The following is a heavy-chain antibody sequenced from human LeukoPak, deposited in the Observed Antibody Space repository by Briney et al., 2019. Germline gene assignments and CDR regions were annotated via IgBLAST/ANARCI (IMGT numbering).Heavy chain of an antibody. CDR2: IYYSGST. CDR1: GGSISSYY. V-gene: IGHV4-39*02. Sequence: SETLSLTCTVSGGSISSYYWGWIRQPPGKGLEWIGSIYYSGSTYYNPSLKSRVTISVDTSKNQFSLKLSSVTAADTAVYYCARDGLTAAGYYYYMDVWGKGTTVTISS. D-gene: IGHD6-13*01. J-gene: IGHJ6*03. CDR3: ARDGLTAAGYYYYMDV.